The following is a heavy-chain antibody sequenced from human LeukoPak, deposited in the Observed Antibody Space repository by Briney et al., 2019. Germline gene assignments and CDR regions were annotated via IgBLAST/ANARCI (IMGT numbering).Heavy chain of an antibody. Sequence: GGSLRLSCAASGFTFSSYAMTWVRQAPDKGLEWVSAISGSDGSTYYADSVKGRFTISRDDSQNTLYLQMDSLSAEDTAVYYCAKVETSGGANCYALDYWGQGTLVTVSS. CDR3: AKVETSGGANCYALDY. D-gene: IGHD2-2*01. CDR1: GFTFSSYA. J-gene: IGHJ4*02. V-gene: IGHV3-23*01. CDR2: ISGSDGST.